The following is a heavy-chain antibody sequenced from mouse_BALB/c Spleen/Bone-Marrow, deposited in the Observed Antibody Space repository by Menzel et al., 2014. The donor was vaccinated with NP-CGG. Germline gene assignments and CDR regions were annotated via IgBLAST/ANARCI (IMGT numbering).Heavy chain of an antibody. Sequence: IGYIDPFNGVTTYNQKFKGKATLTVDRSSNTAYMHLSSLTSEDSAVFYCAREDYGSSPDYWGQGTTLTVSS. D-gene: IGHD1-1*01. CDR2: IDPFNGVT. CDR3: AREDYGSSPDY. V-gene: IGHV1-28*01. J-gene: IGHJ2*01.